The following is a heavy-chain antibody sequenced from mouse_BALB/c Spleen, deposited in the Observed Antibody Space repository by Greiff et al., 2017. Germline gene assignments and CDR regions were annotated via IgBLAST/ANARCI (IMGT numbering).Heavy chain of an antibody. J-gene: IGHJ3*01. CDR1: GFTFSNYW. CDR3: TRGEFSGFAY. Sequence: EVKLVESGGGLVQPGGSMKLSCVASGFTFSNYWMNWVRQSPEKGLEWVAEIRLKSNNYATHYAESVKGRFTISRDDSKSSVYLQMNNLRAEDTGIYYCTRGEFSGFAYWGQGTLVTVSA. V-gene: IGHV6-6*02. D-gene: IGHD3-1*01. CDR2: IRLKSNNYAT.